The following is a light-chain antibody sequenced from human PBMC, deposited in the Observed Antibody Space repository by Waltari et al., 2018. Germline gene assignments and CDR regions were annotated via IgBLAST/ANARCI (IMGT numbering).Light chain of an antibody. CDR3: QTGGHGTWV. V-gene: IGLV4-69*01. Sequence: QLVLTQSPSASTSLGASVKLTCPLSSGHSNNIIAWLQQRPEKGPRYLMKVNSDGSHNKGDEIPDRFSGSSSGAERYLTISSVQSEDEADYYCQTGGHGTWVFGGGTTLTVL. CDR1: SGHSNNI. J-gene: IGLJ3*02. CDR2: VNSDGSH.